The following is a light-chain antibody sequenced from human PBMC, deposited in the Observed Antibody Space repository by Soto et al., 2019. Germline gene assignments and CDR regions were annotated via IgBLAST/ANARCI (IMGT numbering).Light chain of an antibody. CDR3: QQYNSYS. Sequence: DIQMTQSPSTLSASVGDRVTITCRASQSISSWLAWYQQKPGKAPNLLIYDASSLESGVPSRFSGSGSGTEFTLTISSLQPDDFATYYCQQYNSYSFGQGTKVDIK. J-gene: IGKJ1*01. CDR1: QSISSW. V-gene: IGKV1-5*01. CDR2: DAS.